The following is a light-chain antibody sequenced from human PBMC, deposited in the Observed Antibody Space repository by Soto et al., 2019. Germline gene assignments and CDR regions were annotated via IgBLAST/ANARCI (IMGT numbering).Light chain of an antibody. J-gene: IGKJ5*01. CDR2: DAS. Sequence: ENVLTQSPATLSLSPGVRATLSCRASQTVSSYLAWYQQKPGQAPRLLIYDASNRATGIPARFSGSGSGTDFTLTISSLEPEDFAVYYCQQRSNWPPITFGQGTRLENK. CDR3: QQRSNWPPIT. V-gene: IGKV3-11*01. CDR1: QTVSSY.